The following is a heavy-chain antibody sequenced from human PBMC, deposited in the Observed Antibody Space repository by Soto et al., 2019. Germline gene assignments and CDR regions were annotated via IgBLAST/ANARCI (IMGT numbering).Heavy chain of an antibody. CDR3: AREQATAKPEGVDF. CDR2: INPNSGGT. CDR1: GCTFSDYY. D-gene: IGHD1-1*01. V-gene: IGHV1-2*02. J-gene: IGHJ4*02. Sequence: ASVKVSCKASGCTFSDYYIHWVRQAPGQGLEWMGWINPNSGGTKYAPKFQGGVTMTRDTSITTAYMELSRLRSGDTAVYYCAREQATAKPEGVDFWGQGTLVTVSS.